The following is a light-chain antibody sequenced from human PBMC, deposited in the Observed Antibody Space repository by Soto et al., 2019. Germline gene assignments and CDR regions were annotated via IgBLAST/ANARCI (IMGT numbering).Light chain of an antibody. CDR2: DAS. Sequence: AIRMTQSPSSFSASTGDRVTITCRASQGISSYLSWYQQKPGKAPKLLIYDASNLETGVPSRFSGSGSGTDFTFTISSLQPEDIATYYCQQYYSYPITFGQGTRLEIK. V-gene: IGKV1-8*01. CDR3: QQYYSYPIT. J-gene: IGKJ5*01. CDR1: QGISSY.